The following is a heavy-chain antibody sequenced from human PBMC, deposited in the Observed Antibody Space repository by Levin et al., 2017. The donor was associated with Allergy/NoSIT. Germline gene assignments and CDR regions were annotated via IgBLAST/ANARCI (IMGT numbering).Heavy chain of an antibody. D-gene: IGHD2-2*01. CDR3: AKDLSPRRYCSSTSCTPYYFDH. V-gene: IGHV3-23*01. CDR2: ISGSGGST. Sequence: GASVKVSCAASGFTFSTYAMSWVRQAPGKGLEWVSAISGSGGSTQYADSVKGRFTISRDNSKKTLYLQMSSLTAEDTAIYYCAKDLSPRRYCSSTSCTPYYFDHWGQGTLVTVSS. CDR1: GFTFSTYA. J-gene: IGHJ4*02.